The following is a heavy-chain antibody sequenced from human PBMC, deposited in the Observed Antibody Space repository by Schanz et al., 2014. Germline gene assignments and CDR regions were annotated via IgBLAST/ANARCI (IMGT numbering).Heavy chain of an antibody. Sequence: QVQLQESGPGLVKPSETLSLTCSVSGGSINNFYWGWIRQSPGKGLEWIGYIYSSGIPTYNPSLKSRASLTAESTKNQFSLKLTSVTAGDAAVYYCARGGSAMVRGVMTASYWFFDLWGRGTLGTVSS. V-gene: IGHV4-59*08. CDR3: ARGGSAMVRGVMTASYWFFDL. J-gene: IGHJ2*01. D-gene: IGHD3-10*01. CDR2: IYSSGIP. CDR1: GGSINNFY.